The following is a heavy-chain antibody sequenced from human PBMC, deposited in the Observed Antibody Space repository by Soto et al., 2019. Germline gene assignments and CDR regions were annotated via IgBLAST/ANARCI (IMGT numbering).Heavy chain of an antibody. CDR2: INPNSGGT. CDR3: ARDRGYSSSWFWYNWFDR. Sequence: ASVKVSCKASGYTFTGYYMHWVRQAPGQGLEWMGWINPNSGGTNYAQKFQGRVTMTRDTSISTAYMELSRLRSDDTAVYYCARDRGYSSSWFWYNWFDRWGQGTLVTVSS. CDR1: GYTFTGYY. J-gene: IGHJ5*02. V-gene: IGHV1-2*02. D-gene: IGHD6-13*01.